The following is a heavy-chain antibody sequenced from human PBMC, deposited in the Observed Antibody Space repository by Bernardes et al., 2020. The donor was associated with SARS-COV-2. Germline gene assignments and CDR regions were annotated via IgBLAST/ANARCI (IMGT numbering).Heavy chain of an antibody. V-gene: IGHV3-33*01. CDR1: GFTFSSYG. Sequence: SLRLSCSASGFTFSSYGMHWVRQAPGKGLEWVAVIWYDGSNKYYADSVKGRFTISRDNSKNTLYLQMNSLRAEDTAVYYCAREGRFGEDGGDDYWGQGTLGTVSS. J-gene: IGHJ4*02. D-gene: IGHD3-10*01. CDR2: IWYDGSNK. CDR3: AREGRFGEDGGDDY.